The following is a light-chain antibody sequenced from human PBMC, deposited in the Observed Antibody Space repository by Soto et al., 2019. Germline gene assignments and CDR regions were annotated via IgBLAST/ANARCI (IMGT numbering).Light chain of an antibody. CDR2: KVS. V-gene: IGKV2-30*01. J-gene: IGKJ2*01. Sequence: DIVMTQSPLSLPVTLGQPASISCKSNQSLVYSDGNTYLGQSPRRLSYKVSNRDTGVPDRISGSGSGTALTLKISRVEAEDVGVSHCMEGAHWPPKYTFGPGTKLEI. CDR1: QSLVYSDGNTY. CDR3: MEGAHWPPKYT.